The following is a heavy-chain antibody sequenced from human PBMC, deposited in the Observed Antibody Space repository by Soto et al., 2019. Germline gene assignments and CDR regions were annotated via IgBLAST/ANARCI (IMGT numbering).Heavy chain of an antibody. V-gene: IGHV3-21*01. Sequence: EVQLVESGGGLVKPGGSLRLSCAASGFTFSSYSMNWVRQAPGKGLEWVSSISSSSSYIYYADSVKGRFTISRDNAKNSLYLQMNSLRAEDTAVYYCAGAKTRYDAFDIWGQGTMVTVSS. CDR2: ISSSSSYI. CDR3: AGAKTRYDAFDI. CDR1: GFTFSSYS. D-gene: IGHD3-16*02. J-gene: IGHJ3*02.